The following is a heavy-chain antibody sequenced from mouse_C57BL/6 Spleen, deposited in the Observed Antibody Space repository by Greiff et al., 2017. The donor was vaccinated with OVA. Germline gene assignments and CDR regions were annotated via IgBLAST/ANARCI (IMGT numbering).Heavy chain of an antibody. CDR1: GFTFSSYA. CDR2: ISDGGSYT. J-gene: IGHJ2*01. V-gene: IGHV5-4*01. D-gene: IGHD3-2*01. CDR3: AREESSYYFDY. Sequence: EVQLQESGGGLVKPGGSLKLSCAASGFTFSSYAMSWVRQTPEKRLEWVATISDGGSYTYYPDNVKGRFTISRDNAKNNLYLQMSHLKSEDTAMYYCAREESSYYFDYWGQGTTLTVSS.